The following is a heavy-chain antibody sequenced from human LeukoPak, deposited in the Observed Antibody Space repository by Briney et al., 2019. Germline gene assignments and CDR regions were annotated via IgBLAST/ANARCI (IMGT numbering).Heavy chain of an antibody. Sequence: GRSLRLSRAVSGFTFSRYTMHWVRQAPGKGLEWVTVIPEDGTNKFYAESVKGRFTVSRDNFKNMLLLQMNSLRREDTAVYYCVSGDFRFWGQGTLVTVSS. D-gene: IGHD2-21*01. CDR1: GFTFSRYT. V-gene: IGHV3-30*04. CDR2: IPEDGTNK. J-gene: IGHJ4*02. CDR3: VSGDFRF.